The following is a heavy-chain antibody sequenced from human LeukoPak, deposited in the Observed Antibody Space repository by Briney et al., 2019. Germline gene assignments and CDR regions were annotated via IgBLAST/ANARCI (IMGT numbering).Heavy chain of an antibody. V-gene: IGHV3-74*01. CDR2: IKSDGSST. CDR1: GFTFSSYA. Sequence: GGSLRLSCAASGFTFSSYAMSWVRQAPGKGLVWVSRIKSDGSSTSYADSVKGRFTISRDNAKNTLYLQMNSLRAEDTAVYYCARAYGMDVWGQGTTVTVSS. J-gene: IGHJ6*02. CDR3: ARAYGMDV.